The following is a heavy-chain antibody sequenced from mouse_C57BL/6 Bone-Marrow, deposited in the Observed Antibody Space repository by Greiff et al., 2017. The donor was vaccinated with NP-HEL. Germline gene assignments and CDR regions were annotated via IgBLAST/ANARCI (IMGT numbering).Heavy chain of an antibody. Sequence: EVKLVESGGGLVQSGRSLRLSCATSGFTFSDFYMEWVRQAPGKGLEWIAASRNKANDYTTEYSASVKGRFIVSRDTSQSILYLQMNALRAEDTAIYYCARGPVFDYWGQGTTLTVSS. CDR1: GFTFSDFY. V-gene: IGHV7-1*01. J-gene: IGHJ2*01. CDR3: ARGPVFDY. CDR2: SRNKANDYTT.